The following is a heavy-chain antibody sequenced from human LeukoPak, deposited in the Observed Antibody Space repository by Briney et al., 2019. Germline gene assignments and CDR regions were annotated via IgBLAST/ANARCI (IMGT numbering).Heavy chain of an antibody. CDR1: GFTFSSYG. V-gene: IGHV3-30*18. Sequence: GRSLRLSCAASGFTFSSYGMHWVRQAPGKGLEWVAVISYDGSNKYYADSVKGRFTISRDNSKNTLYLQMNSLRAEDTAVYYCAKELRYYGGYDYWGQGTQVTVSS. J-gene: IGHJ4*02. CDR2: ISYDGSNK. CDR3: AKELRYYGGYDY. D-gene: IGHD4-23*01.